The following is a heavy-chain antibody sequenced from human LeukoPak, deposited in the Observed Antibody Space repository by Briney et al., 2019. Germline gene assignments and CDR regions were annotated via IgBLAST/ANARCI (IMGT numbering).Heavy chain of an antibody. CDR1: GFTFNSYA. Sequence: GGSLRLSCAASGFTFNSYAMNWVRQAPGKGLEWVSSISSSGSYVYYPDSLKGRFTISRDRAKNSLFLQMNSLRAEDTAVYYCARTSSLTPTPSFDYWGQGTLVTVSS. J-gene: IGHJ4*02. CDR2: ISSSGSYV. CDR3: ARTSSLTPTPSFDY. D-gene: IGHD2-15*01. V-gene: IGHV3-21*01.